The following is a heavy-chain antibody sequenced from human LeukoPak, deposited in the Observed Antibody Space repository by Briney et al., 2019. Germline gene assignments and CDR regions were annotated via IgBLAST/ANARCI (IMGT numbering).Heavy chain of an antibody. CDR3: ASLSASYYGTYYFDF. J-gene: IGHJ4*02. CDR1: GFSISSYY. CDR2: IYYSGIT. V-gene: IGHV4-59*01. D-gene: IGHD1-26*01. Sequence: SETLSLTCTVSGFSISSYYWNWIRQAPGKGLECIGYIYYSGITNYNPYLKSRVTMSVDTSTNQFTLKLSSVTAADTDVYYCASLSASYYGTYYFDFWGQGSLVTVSS.